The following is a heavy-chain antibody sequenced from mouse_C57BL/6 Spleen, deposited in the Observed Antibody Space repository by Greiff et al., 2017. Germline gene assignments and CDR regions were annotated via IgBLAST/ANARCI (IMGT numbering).Heavy chain of an antibody. CDR3: ARRGTTRNYFDY. J-gene: IGHJ2*01. CDR2: IYPGSGST. D-gene: IGHD1-1*01. CDR1: GYTFTSYW. Sequence: QVQLQQSGAELVKPGASVKMSCKASGYTFTSYWITWVKQRPGQGLEWIGDIYPGSGSTNYNEKFKSKATLTVDTSSSTAYMQLSSLTSEDSAVYYCARRGTTRNYFDYWGQGTTLTVSS. V-gene: IGHV1-55*01.